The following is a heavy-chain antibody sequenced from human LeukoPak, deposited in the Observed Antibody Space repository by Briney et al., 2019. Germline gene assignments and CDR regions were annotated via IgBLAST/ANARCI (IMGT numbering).Heavy chain of an antibody. CDR2: IYYSGST. D-gene: IGHD5-18*01. V-gene: IGHV4-59*01. J-gene: IGHJ4*02. Sequence: SETLSLTCTVSGGSISSYYWNWIRQSPGKGLEWIGCIYYSGSTDYNPSLKSRVTISVDTSKSQFSLQLSSVTAADTAVYYCARDRLKYGYDSFDSWGQGTLVTVSS. CDR1: GGSISSYY. CDR3: ARDRLKYGYDSFDS.